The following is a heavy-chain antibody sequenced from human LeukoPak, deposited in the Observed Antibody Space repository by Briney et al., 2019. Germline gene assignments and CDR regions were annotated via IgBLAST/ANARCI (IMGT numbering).Heavy chain of an antibody. CDR1: GFTFSGYW. V-gene: IGHV3-7*01. D-gene: IGHD1-26*01. J-gene: IGHJ4*02. CDR3: ARDKIVGPTTLDY. CDR2: IKQDGYEK. Sequence: GGSLRLSCAASGFTFSGYWMSWVRQTPEKGLEWVANIKQDGYEKYYVDSVKGRFTISRDNAKNSLYLQMNSLRADDTAIYYCARDKIVGPTTLDYWGQGTLVTVSS.